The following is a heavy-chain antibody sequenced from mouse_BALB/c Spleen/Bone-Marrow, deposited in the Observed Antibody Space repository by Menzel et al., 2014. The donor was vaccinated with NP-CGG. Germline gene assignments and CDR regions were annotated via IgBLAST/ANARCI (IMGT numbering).Heavy chain of an antibody. D-gene: IGHD2-14*01. V-gene: IGHV1S29*02. CDR2: IYPYNGGT. CDR1: GYTFTDYN. Sequence: VQLKQSGPELVKPGASVKISCKASGYTFTDYNMHWVKQSHGKSLEWIGYIYPYNGGTGYNQKVKSKATLTVDNSSSTAYMELRSLTSEDSAVYYCARGGDRYDDWFAYWGQGTLVTVSA. CDR3: ARGGDRYDDWFAY. J-gene: IGHJ3*01.